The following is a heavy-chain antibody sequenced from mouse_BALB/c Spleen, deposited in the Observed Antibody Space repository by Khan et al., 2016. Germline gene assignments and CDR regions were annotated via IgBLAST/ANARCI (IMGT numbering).Heavy chain of an antibody. Sequence: QVQLQQSGAELVRPGSSVKISCKASGYAFSSYWMNWVKQRPGQGLEWIGQIYPGDGDTNYNGNIKGKATLTADKSSSTAYMQLRSLTPQDSAVYFCAKLTGTREAMDYWGQGTSVTVSS. CDR3: AKLTGTREAMDY. J-gene: IGHJ4*01. V-gene: IGHV1-80*01. CDR1: GYAFSSYW. D-gene: IGHD4-1*01. CDR2: IYPGDGDT.